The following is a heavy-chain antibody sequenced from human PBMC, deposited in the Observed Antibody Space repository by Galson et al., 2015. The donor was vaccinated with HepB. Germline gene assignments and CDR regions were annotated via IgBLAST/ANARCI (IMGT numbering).Heavy chain of an antibody. CDR1: GGTFSDYA. Sequence: SVKVSCKASGGTFSDYAISWVRQAPGQGLEWMGRIIPILGTVNYAQKFQGRVTITADKSTSTAYMELSSLRSEDTAVYYCARVPGDYFDYWGQGTLVTVSP. J-gene: IGHJ4*02. CDR2: IIPILGTV. CDR3: ARVPGDYFDY. V-gene: IGHV1-69*04.